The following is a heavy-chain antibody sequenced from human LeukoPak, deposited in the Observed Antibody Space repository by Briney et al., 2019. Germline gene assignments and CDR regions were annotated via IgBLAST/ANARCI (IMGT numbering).Heavy chain of an antibody. CDR3: ARVLDILTGYYIDY. CDR2: ISAYNGNT. CDR1: GYTFTSYG. Sequence: ASVKVSCKASGYTFTSYGISWVRQAPGQGLEWMGWISAYNGNTNYAQKLQGRVTMTTDTSTSTAYMGLRSLRSDDTAVYYCARVLDILTGYYIDYWGQGTLVTVSS. D-gene: IGHD3-9*01. J-gene: IGHJ4*02. V-gene: IGHV1-18*01.